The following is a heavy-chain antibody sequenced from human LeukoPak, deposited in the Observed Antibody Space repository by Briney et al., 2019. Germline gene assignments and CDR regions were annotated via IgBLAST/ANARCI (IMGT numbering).Heavy chain of an antibody. J-gene: IGHJ4*02. CDR3: AKGRDSAMASNLGVDY. CDR2: IKQDGSEK. Sequence: PGGSLRLSCAASGFTFSSYWMSWVRQAPGKGLEWVANIKQDGSEKYYVDSVKGRLTISRDNAKNSLYLLMKSLRAEDTAFYYCAKGRDSAMASNLGVDYWGQGTLVTVSS. D-gene: IGHD5-18*01. CDR1: GFTFSSYW. V-gene: IGHV3-7*03.